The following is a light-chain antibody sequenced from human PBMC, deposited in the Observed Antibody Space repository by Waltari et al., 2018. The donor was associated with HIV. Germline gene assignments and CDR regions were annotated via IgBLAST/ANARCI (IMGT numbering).Light chain of an antibody. J-gene: IGLJ2*01. Sequence: SYDVTQPPSVSVSPGQTASIPCSGDKLGAYSACWYQQRPGQSPVLVIYQDSKRPSAIPERFSGSNSGNTATLTISGTQAMDEADYYCQAWDSSTVVFGGGTKLTVL. CDR1: KLGAYS. CDR2: QDS. V-gene: IGLV3-1*01. CDR3: QAWDSSTVV.